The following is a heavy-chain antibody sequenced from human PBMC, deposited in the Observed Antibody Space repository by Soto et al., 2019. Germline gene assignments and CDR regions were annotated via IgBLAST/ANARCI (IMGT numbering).Heavy chain of an antibody. CDR1: GGTCTGYY. CDR3: ARSPGYYYDSSGYYQTDAFDI. D-gene: IGHD3-22*01. CDR2: INPNSGGT. V-gene: IGHV1-2*04. Sequence: ASGKVCGEASGGTCTGYYMHWVRQAPGQGREWMGWINPNSGGTNYAQKFQGWVTMTRDTSISTAYMELSRLRSDDTAVYYCARSPGYYYDSSGYYQTDAFDIWGQGTMVTVSS. J-gene: IGHJ3*02.